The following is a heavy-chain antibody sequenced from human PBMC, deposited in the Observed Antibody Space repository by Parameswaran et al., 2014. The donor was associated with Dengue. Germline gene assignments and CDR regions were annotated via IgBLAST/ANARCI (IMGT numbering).Heavy chain of an antibody. V-gene: IGHV3-33*01. CDR3: ARAPGYSSSSYSPFGYYYYYGMDV. D-gene: IGHD6-6*01. Sequence: WIRQPPGKGLEWVAVIWYDGSNKYYADSVKGRFTISRDNSKNTLYLQMNSLRAEDTAVYYCARAPGYSSSSYSPFGYYYYYGMDVWGQGTTVTVSS. J-gene: IGHJ6*02. CDR2: IWYDGSNK.